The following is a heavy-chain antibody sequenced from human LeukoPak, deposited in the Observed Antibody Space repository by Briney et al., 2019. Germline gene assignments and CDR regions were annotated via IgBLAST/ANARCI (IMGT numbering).Heavy chain of an antibody. CDR3: ARIRNWGNFDY. Sequence: ASVKVSCKASGYTFTSYAMHWVRQAPGQRLEWMGWINAGYGNTKYSQKFQGRVTITRDTSASTAYMELSSLRSEDTAVYYCARIRNWGNFDYWGQGTLVTVSS. CDR2: INAGYGNT. J-gene: IGHJ4*02. CDR1: GYTFTSYA. V-gene: IGHV1-3*01. D-gene: IGHD3-16*01.